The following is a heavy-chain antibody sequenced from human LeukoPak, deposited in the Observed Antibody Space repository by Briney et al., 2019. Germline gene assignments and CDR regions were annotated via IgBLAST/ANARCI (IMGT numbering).Heavy chain of an antibody. CDR2: IKSKTDGGTA. D-gene: IGHD3-22*01. CDR1: KFTFNNAW. Sequence: PGGSLRLSCAASKFTFNNAWMSWVRQAPGKGLEWVGRIKSKTDGGTADYAAPVKGRFTISRDDSKNTLYLQMNSLKTEDTAVYYCTTTIVVVITRSLGDYWGQGTLVTVSS. J-gene: IGHJ4*02. CDR3: TTTIVVVITRSLGDY. V-gene: IGHV3-15*01.